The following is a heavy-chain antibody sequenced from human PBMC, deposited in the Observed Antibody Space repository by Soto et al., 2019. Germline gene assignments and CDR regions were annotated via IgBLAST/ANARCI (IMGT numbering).Heavy chain of an antibody. J-gene: IGHJ3*02. CDR1: GYTFTGYY. Sequence: ASVKVSCKASGYTFTGYYMHWVRQAPGQGLEWMGWINPNSGGTNYAQKFQGWVTMTRDTSISTAYMELSRLRSDDTAVYYCASSIVVVPAAMRAGNDAFDIWGQGTMVTVSS. CDR2: INPNSGGT. V-gene: IGHV1-2*04. CDR3: ASSIVVVPAAMRAGNDAFDI. D-gene: IGHD2-2*01.